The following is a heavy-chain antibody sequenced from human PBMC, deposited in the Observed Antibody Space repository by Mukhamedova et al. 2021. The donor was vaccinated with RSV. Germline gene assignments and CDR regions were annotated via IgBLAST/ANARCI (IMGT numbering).Heavy chain of an antibody. Sequence: SYAMHWVRQAPGKGLEWVAVISYDGSNKYYADSVKGRFTISRDNSKNTLYLQMNSLRAEDTAVYYCARDPEGDRGCYYYMDVWG. J-gene: IGHJ6*03. D-gene: IGHD3-16*01. CDR1: SYA. CDR3: ARDPEGDRGCYYYMDV. V-gene: IGHV3-30-3*01. CDR2: ISYDGSNK.